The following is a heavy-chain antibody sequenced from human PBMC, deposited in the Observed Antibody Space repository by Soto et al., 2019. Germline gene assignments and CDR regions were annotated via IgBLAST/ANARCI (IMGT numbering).Heavy chain of an antibody. CDR2: IYYTGNT. CDR1: GGSISSHY. V-gene: IGHV4-59*11. J-gene: IGHJ4*02. D-gene: IGHD6-13*01. Sequence: PSETLSLTCTVSGGSISSHYWNWIRQPPGKGLEWIGYIYYTGNTNYNPSLKSRVTISVDTSKNQFSLKLTSVTAADTAVYYCARGGPFSSGWSDYWGQGTLVTVSS. CDR3: ARGGPFSSGWSDY.